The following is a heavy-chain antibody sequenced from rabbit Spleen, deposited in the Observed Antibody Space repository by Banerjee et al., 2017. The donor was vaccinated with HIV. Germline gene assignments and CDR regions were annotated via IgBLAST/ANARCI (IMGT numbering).Heavy chain of an antibody. CDR2: IKVGDGNT. Sequence: QQQLEESGGGLVQPEGSLTLTCTASGFSFSSYYYMSWVRQAPGKGLEWIARIKVGDGNTNYASWAKGRVTISKTSSTTVTLQMTSLTDADTATYFCARDKGGGWDLWGQGTLVTVS. CDR3: ARDKGGGWDL. J-gene: IGHJ3*01. D-gene: IGHD1-1*01. CDR1: GFSFSSYYY. V-gene: IGHV1S45*01.